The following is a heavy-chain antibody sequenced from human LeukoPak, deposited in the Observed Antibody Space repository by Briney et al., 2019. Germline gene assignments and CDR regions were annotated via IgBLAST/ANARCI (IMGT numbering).Heavy chain of an antibody. CDR1: GFTVSSNY. Sequence: PGGSLRLSCAASGFTVSSNYMSWVRQASGKGLEWVSVIYSGGSTYYADSVKGRFTISRDNSKNTLYLQMNSLRAEDTAVYYCARGYSSSWLVFDYWGQGTLVTVSS. V-gene: IGHV3-66*01. J-gene: IGHJ4*02. CDR2: IYSGGST. CDR3: ARGYSSSWLVFDY. D-gene: IGHD6-13*01.